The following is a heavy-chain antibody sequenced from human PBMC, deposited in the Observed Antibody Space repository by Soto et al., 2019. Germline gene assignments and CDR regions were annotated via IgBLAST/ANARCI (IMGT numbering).Heavy chain of an antibody. J-gene: IGHJ6*02. Sequence: GASVKVSCKASGGTFSSYAISWVRQAPGQGLEWMGGIIPIFGTANYAQKFQGRVTITADESTSTAYMELSSPRSEDTAVYYCARVAYNWNYASYYYYGMDVWGQGTTVTVSS. D-gene: IGHD1-7*01. V-gene: IGHV1-69*13. CDR3: ARVAYNWNYASYYYYGMDV. CDR2: IIPIFGTA. CDR1: GGTFSSYA.